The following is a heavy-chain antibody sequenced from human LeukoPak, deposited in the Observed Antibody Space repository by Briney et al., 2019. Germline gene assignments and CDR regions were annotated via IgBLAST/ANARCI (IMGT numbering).Heavy chain of an antibody. J-gene: IGHJ4*02. Sequence: GGSLRLSCAASGFTFSSYSMNWVRQAPGKGLEWVSSISSSSSYIYYADSVKGRFTISKDNAKNSLYLQMNSLRAEGTAVYYCAREHYYDSSGYYFYWGQGTLVTVSS. CDR1: GFTFSSYS. CDR3: AREHYYDSSGYYFY. CDR2: ISSSSSYI. D-gene: IGHD3-22*01. V-gene: IGHV3-21*01.